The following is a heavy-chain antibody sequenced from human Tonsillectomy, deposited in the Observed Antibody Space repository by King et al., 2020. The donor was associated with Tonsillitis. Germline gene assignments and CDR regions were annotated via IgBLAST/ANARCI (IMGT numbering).Heavy chain of an antibody. CDR1: GFTFSNYE. CDR2: IVPDGSKK. CDR3: ARDFDY. J-gene: IGHJ4*02. Sequence: VQLVESGGGVVQPGWSLRLSCAASGFTFSNYEMRWVRQAPGKGLEWVAVIVPDGSKKYYSDSVKGRFTISRDNSKNTLYVQMDSLRAEDTAVYYCARDFDYWGQGTLVTVSS. V-gene: IGHV3-30*03.